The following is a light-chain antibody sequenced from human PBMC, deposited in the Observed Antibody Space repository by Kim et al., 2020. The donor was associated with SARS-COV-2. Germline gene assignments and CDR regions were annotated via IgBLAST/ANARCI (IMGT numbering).Light chain of an antibody. J-gene: IGKJ4*01. CDR3: QQYNYCTELT. CDR1: QSVGSH. CDR2: GAS. V-gene: IGKV3-15*01. Sequence: EIVMTQSPATLSVSPGERATLSCRASQSVGSHLAWYQQKPGQAPRLLIYGASTRAAGVPARFSGSGSGTEFTLTITSLQSEDFAVYHCQQYNYCTELTFGGGTKLKFK.